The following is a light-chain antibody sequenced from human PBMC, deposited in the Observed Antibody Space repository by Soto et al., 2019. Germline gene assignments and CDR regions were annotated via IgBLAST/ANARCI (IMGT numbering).Light chain of an antibody. CDR2: GAS. V-gene: IGKV1-16*02. J-gene: IGKJ4*01. CDR3: QQYYSYPLT. CDR1: QGISTS. Sequence: DIQMTQSPSSLSASVGDRVTVTCRASQGISTSLAWYQQKPGEAPKSLIYGASSLQTGVPSKFSGSGSGTDFTLTISSLQPEDFATYYCQQYYSYPLTFGGGTKVELK.